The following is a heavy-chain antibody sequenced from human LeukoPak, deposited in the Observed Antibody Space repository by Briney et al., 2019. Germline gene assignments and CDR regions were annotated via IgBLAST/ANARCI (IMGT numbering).Heavy chain of an antibody. D-gene: IGHD3/OR15-3a*01. CDR1: GLTFGTSW. CDR2: IKRDGSAK. J-gene: IGHJ6*03. CDR3: AKDVRFGLNYYYYMDV. Sequence: GGSLRLSCVASGLTFGTSWMSWVRQAPGKGLEWVATIKRDGSAKYYVDSVKGRFTISRDNANNSLFLQMNSLRAEDTTIYYCAKDVRFGLNYYYYMDVWGKGAAVTVSS. V-gene: IGHV3-7*03.